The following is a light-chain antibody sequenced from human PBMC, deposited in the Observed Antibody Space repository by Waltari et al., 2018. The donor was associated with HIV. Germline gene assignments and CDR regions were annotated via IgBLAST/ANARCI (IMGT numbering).Light chain of an antibody. J-gene: IGLJ3*02. CDR3: QSYDRISWV. CDR1: SSNIGAGYD. CDR2: SRS. V-gene: IGLV1-40*01. Sequence: QSVLTQPPSVSGAPGQRVTISCTGSSSNIGAGYDVHWYPQLPGTAPKLLIYSRSERALGVPDRFSGSKSGTSASLVITGLQAEDEADYYCQSYDRISWVFGAGTKLTVL.